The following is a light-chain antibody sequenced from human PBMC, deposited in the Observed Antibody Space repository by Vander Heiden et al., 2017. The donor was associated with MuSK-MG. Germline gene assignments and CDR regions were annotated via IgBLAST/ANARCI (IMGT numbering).Light chain of an antibody. CDR3: QQDNRDPLT. V-gene: IGKV1-5*03. CDR2: KAS. J-gene: IGKJ3*01. CDR1: QSMSSW. Sequence: DIQMTQSPATLSASVGDRVTITCRASQSMSSWLAWYQQKPGKATKLLIYKASRLDIGGPPRFSGRGSLTAFTLTISSLMPDDFAPSSGQQDNRDPLTFGHGTKLDIK.